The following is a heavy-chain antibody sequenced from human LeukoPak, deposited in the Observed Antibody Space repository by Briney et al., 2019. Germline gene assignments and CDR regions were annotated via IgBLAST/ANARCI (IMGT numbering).Heavy chain of an antibody. V-gene: IGHV3-33*06. Sequence: GGSLRLSCAASGFTFSNYGTHWVRQAPGKGLEWVAVIRYDGSNKYYADSVKGRFTISRDNSKNTLYLEMNSLRAEDTAVYYCAKDTRPLGYCSGGSCSGGMDVWGQGTTVTISS. D-gene: IGHD2-15*01. J-gene: IGHJ6*02. CDR2: IRYDGSNK. CDR3: AKDTRPLGYCSGGSCSGGMDV. CDR1: GFTFSNYG.